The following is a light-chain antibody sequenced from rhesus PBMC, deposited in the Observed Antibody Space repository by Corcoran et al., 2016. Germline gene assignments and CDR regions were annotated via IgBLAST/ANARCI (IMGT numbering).Light chain of an antibody. CDR3: QQHNSYPFT. Sequence: DIQMTQSPSSLSASVGDTVTITCQASQGISKYLAWDQQKPGKAPKFLIYDASNLQSGVPSRFSGSGSGTEFTLTISSLQPEDFATYYCQQHNSYPFTFGPGAKLDIK. CDR2: DAS. CDR1: QGISKY. V-gene: IGKV1-33*02. J-gene: IGKJ3*01.